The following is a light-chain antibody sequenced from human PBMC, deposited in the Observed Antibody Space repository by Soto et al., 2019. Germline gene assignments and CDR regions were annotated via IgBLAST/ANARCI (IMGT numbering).Light chain of an antibody. CDR2: GAF. CDR3: QLYGSSPPKWT. Sequence: EVVLTQSPGTLSLSPGERVTLSCRASQSVSSSYLAWYQQKPGQAPRLLIYGAFSRATGIPDRFSGSGSGTDFTLTITRLEPEDFAVYYCQLYGSSPPKWTVGQGTKVDIK. J-gene: IGKJ1*01. V-gene: IGKV3-20*01. CDR1: QSVSSSY.